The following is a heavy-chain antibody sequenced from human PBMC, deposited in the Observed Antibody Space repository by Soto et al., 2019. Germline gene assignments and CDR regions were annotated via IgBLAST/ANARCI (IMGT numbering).Heavy chain of an antibody. CDR1: GFTFDDYA. V-gene: IGHV3-43D*04. CDR3: AKSYRTYYEFWSGYYTRYYGMDV. CDR2: ISWDGGST. J-gene: IGHJ6*02. Sequence: HPGGSLRLSCAASGFTFDDYAMHWVRQAPGKGLEWVSLISWDGGSTYYADSVKGRFTISRDNSKNSLYLQMNSLRAEDTALYYCAKSYRTYYEFWSGYYTRYYGMDVWGQGTTVTVSS. D-gene: IGHD3-3*01.